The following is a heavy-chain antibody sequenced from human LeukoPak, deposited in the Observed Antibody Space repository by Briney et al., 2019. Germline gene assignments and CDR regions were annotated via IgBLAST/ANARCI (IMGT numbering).Heavy chain of an antibody. CDR1: GDSISGFY. CDR2: TSTSGST. CDR3: ARGLPSYGDYVDYYFYMDV. J-gene: IGHJ6*03. D-gene: IGHD4-17*01. V-gene: IGHV4-4*07. Sequence: SETLSLTCTVSGDSISGFYWSWIRQPAGKGLQWIGRTSTSGSTNYNPSLKSRVTMSVDRSTNEFSLTVRSVTAADTALYYCARGLPSYGDYVDYYFYMDVWGKGTTVTVSS.